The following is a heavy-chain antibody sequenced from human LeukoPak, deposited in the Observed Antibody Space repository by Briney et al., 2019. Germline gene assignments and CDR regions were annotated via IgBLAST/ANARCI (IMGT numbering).Heavy chain of an antibody. CDR1: GGSISSYY. V-gene: IGHV4-59*01. Sequence: SETLSLTCTVSGGSISSYYWSWIRQPPGKGLEWIGYIYYSGSTNYNPSLKSRVTISVDTSKNQFSLKLSSVTAADTAVYYFARESKYSSTFDYWGQGTLVTVSS. CDR2: IYYSGST. CDR3: ARESKYSSTFDY. J-gene: IGHJ4*02. D-gene: IGHD6-19*01.